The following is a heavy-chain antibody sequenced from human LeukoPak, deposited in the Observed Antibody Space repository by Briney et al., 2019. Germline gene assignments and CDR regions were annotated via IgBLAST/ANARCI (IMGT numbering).Heavy chain of an antibody. D-gene: IGHD1-20*01. CDR3: ARNNRGGVTGSFDY. Sequence: GRSLGLSCAASGFTFYDYVMHWVRQAPGEGVEWVSGISWNSGSIGYADSVKGRFTISRNNAKNSLYLQMNSLRGEDRASYYCARNNRGGVTGSFDYWGQGTLVTVSP. V-gene: IGHV3-9*01. CDR1: GFTFYDYV. CDR2: ISWNSGSI. J-gene: IGHJ4*02.